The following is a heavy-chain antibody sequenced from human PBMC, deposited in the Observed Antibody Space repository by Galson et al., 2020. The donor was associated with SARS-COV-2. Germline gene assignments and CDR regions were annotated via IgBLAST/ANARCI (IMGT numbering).Heavy chain of an antibody. CDR3: ARSKMATIYYYYYYMDV. D-gene: IGHD5-12*01. Sequence: ADSVKGRFTISRDNAKNSLYLQMNSLRAEDTAVYYCARSKMATIYYYYYYMDVWGKGTTVTISS. V-gene: IGHV3-11*04. J-gene: IGHJ6*03.